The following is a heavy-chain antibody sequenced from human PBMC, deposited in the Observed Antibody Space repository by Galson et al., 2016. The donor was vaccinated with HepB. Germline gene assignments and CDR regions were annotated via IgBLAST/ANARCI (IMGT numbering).Heavy chain of an antibody. D-gene: IGHD2-2*01. Sequence: SVKVSCKASGYTFTSYDINWVRQATGQGLEWMGWMNPNSGNTGYAQKFQGRVTMTRNTSISTAYMELSSLRSEDTAVYYCATRGYCSSTTCYPFNPYYLYCMDVWGQGTTVTVSS. CDR3: ATRGYCSSTTCYPFNPYYLYCMDV. CDR2: MNPNSGNT. J-gene: IGHJ6*02. V-gene: IGHV1-8*01. CDR1: GYTFTSYD.